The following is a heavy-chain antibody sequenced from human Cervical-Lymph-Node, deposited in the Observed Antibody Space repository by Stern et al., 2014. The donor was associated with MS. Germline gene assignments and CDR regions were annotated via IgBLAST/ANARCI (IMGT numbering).Heavy chain of an antibody. Sequence: QVQLMQSGAEVKQPGASVKVSCKASGYTFTGYYMHWVRQAPGQGLGWMGWINPTSGGTSYAQKFQGRVTMTRDTSISTAFMELSSLRSDDTAVYYCARGGDILSTDFWGQGTLVTVSS. J-gene: IGHJ4*02. CDR1: GYTFTGYY. V-gene: IGHV1-2*02. D-gene: IGHD3-9*01. CDR3: ARGGDILSTDF. CDR2: INPTSGGT.